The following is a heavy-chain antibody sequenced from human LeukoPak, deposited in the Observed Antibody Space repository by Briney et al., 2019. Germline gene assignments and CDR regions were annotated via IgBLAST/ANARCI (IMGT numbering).Heavy chain of an antibody. CDR2: IYPSGST. J-gene: IGHJ5*02. CDR3: ARGYASGCYST. CDR1: GGSNSGDY. V-gene: IGHV4-4*07. Sequence: KSSETLSLTCTMSGGSNSGDYWSWIRQPAGEGLEWIGRIYPSGSTYLNPSLKSRVSMSVDMSKSQISLKVDSVTAADTAVYYCARGYASGCYSTWGQGILVTVS. D-gene: IGHD3-10*01.